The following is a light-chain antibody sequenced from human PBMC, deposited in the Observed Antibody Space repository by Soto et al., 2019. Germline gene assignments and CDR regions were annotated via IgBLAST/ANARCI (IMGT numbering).Light chain of an antibody. Sequence: VLTQSPGTLSLSPGERATLSCRASRTVDGNYLAWYHQKPGQPPRLLIHSASTRAPGIPDRFSASGAGTDLTLTISRLEPEDSAVYYCQQYSASPRTFGPGTKVDI. CDR1: RTVDGNY. V-gene: IGKV3-20*01. CDR2: SAS. CDR3: QQYSASPRT. J-gene: IGKJ3*01.